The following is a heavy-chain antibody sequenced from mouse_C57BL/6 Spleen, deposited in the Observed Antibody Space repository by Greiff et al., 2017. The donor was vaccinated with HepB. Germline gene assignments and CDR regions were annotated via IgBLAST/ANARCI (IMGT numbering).Heavy chain of an antibody. CDR3: ATYDGYYRYAMDY. CDR1: GYTFTDYY. J-gene: IGHJ4*01. CDR2: INPNNGGT. Sequence: VQLQQSGPELVKPGASVKISCKASGYTFTDYYMNWVKQSHGKSLEWIGDINPNNGGTSYNQKFKGKATLTVDKSSSTAYMELRSLTSEDSAVYYCATYDGYYRYAMDYWGQGTSVTVSS. V-gene: IGHV1-26*01. D-gene: IGHD2-3*01.